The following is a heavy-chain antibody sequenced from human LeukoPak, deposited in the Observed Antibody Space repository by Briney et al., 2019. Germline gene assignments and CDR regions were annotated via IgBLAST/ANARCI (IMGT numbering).Heavy chain of an antibody. V-gene: IGHV3-74*01. J-gene: IGHJ6*02. Sequence: GGSLRLSCAASGFTFSSYSMNWVRQAPGKGLVWVSRINSDGSSTSYADSVKGRFTISRDNAKNTLYLQMNSLRAEDTAVYYCARDLGIMVRGVYYYYGMDVWGQGTTVTVSS. CDR3: ARDLGIMVRGVYYYYGMDV. D-gene: IGHD3-10*01. CDR2: INSDGSST. CDR1: GFTFSSYS.